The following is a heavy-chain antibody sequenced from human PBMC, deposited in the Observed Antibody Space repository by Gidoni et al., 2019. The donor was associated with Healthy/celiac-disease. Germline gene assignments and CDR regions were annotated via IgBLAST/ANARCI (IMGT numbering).Heavy chain of an antibody. J-gene: IGHJ4*02. CDR1: GGSISRSNW. CDR2: IYHSGST. CDR3: ASLRYCSGGSCYSFDY. D-gene: IGHD2-15*01. V-gene: IGHV4-4*02. Sequence: TLSPPSAVSGGSISRSNWWSWGRQPPGKGLEWIGEIYHSGSTNYNPSLKSRVTISVDKSKNQFSLKLSSVTAADTAVYYCASLRYCSGGSCYSFDYWGQGTLVTVSS.